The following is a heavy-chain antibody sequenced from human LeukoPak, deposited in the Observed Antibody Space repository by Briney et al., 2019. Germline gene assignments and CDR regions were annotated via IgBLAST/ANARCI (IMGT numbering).Heavy chain of an antibody. V-gene: IGHV3-66*01. J-gene: IGHJ4*02. CDR3: ASNRKYYDYVWGSYRSEQLDY. CDR1: GFTVSSNY. D-gene: IGHD3-16*02. Sequence: GGSLRLSCAASGFTVSSNYMSWVRQAPGKGLEWVSVIYSGGSTYYADSVKGRFTIPRDNSKNTLYLQMNSLRAEDTAVYYCASNRKYYDYVWGSYRSEQLDYWGQGTLVTVSS. CDR2: IYSGGST.